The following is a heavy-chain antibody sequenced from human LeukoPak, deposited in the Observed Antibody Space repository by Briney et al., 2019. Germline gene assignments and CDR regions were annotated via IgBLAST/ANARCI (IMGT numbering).Heavy chain of an antibody. V-gene: IGHV3-23*01. CDR1: GFTFSSYA. Sequence: PGGSLRLSCAAFGFTFSSYAMSWVRQAPGKGLEWVSAISGSGGSTYYADSVKGRFTISRDNSKNTLYLQMNSLRAEDTAVYYCAKGDTQWLVRYFDLWGRGTLVTVSS. CDR3: AKGDTQWLVRYFDL. CDR2: ISGSGGST. J-gene: IGHJ2*01. D-gene: IGHD6-19*01.